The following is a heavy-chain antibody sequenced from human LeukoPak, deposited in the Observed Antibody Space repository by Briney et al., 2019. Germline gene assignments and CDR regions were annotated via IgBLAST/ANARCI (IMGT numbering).Heavy chain of an antibody. J-gene: IGHJ3*02. D-gene: IGHD3-10*01. CDR1: GYSFTSYW. Sequence: RGESLKISCKGSGYSFTSYWIGWVRQMPGKGLEWMGIIYPGDSDTRYSPSFQGQVTISADKSISTAYLQWSSLKASDTAMYYCGRFRLTNYYGSGSYDDAFDIWGQGTMVTVSS. V-gene: IGHV5-51*01. CDR2: IYPGDSDT. CDR3: GRFRLTNYYGSGSYDDAFDI.